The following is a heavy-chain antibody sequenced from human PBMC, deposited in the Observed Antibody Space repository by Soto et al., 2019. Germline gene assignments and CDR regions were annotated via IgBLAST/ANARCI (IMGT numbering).Heavy chain of an antibody. D-gene: IGHD2-15*01. J-gene: IGHJ6*02. CDR1: AFAFNTYA. CDR3: EKGNMGTQYCGMDA. CDR2: ISGSGGNT. V-gene: IGHV3-23*01. Sequence: GGSLRLSCSVSAFAFNTYAMNWGRQSPGKGLEWVSDISGSGGNTHYADSVKGRFTISRDNSKNTLYLQMNSLRAEDTTVYYCEKGNMGTQYCGMDAWGHGNTLTVS.